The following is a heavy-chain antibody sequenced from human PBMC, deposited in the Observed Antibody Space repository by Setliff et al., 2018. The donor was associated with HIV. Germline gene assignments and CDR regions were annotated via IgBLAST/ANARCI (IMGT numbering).Heavy chain of an antibody. V-gene: IGHV1-2*02. J-gene: IGHJ3*02. CDR2: INSASGGT. Sequence: GASVKVSCKASGYTFTDYYIHWVRQAPGQGLEWMGWINSASGGTNYAQNFQGRVTVTRDTSINTAYVELNSLKSDDTAVYYCARDYLHVFDIWGQGTMVTVSS. CDR1: GYTFTDYY. CDR3: ARDYLHVFDI.